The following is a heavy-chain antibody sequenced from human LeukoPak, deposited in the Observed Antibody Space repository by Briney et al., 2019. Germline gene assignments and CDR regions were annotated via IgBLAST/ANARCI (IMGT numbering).Heavy chain of an antibody. CDR3: ARDTPYYDSSGYYFDY. CDR1: GFTFSDYY. V-gene: IGHV3-11*04. CDR2: ISSSGRSI. D-gene: IGHD3-22*01. Sequence: GGSLRLSCAASGFTFSDYYMSWIRQAPGKGLEWVSYISSSGRSIDYADSVKGRFTISRDNAKNSLYLQMNSLRAEDTAVYYCARDTPYYDSSGYYFDYWGQGTLVTVSS. J-gene: IGHJ4*02.